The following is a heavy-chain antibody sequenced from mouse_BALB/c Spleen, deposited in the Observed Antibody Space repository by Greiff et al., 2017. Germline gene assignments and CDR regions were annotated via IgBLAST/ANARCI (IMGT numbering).Heavy chain of an antibody. J-gene: IGHJ3*01. V-gene: IGHV5-4*02. CDR1: GFTFSDYY. D-gene: IGHD2-3*01. Sequence: EVKLVESGGGLVKPGGSLKLSCAASGFTFSDYYMYWVRQTPEKRLEWVATISDGGSYTYYPDSVKGRFTISRDNAKNNLYLQMSSLKSEDTAMYYCARDRGDDGYYVGFAYWGQGTLVTVSA. CDR2: ISDGGSYT. CDR3: ARDRGDDGYYVGFAY.